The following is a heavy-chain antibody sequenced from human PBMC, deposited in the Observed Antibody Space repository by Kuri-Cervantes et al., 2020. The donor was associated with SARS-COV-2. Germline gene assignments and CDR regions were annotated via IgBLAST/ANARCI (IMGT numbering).Heavy chain of an antibody. CDR1: GYAFISYG. CDR2: ISAYNTHT. Sequence: ASVKVSCKASGYAFISYGISWVRQAPGQGLEWMGWISAYNTHTKYAQRVQGRVTMTTDTTTSTAYMELSSLRSEDTAVYYCARSRMTTDAFDIWGQGTMVTVSS. V-gene: IGHV1-18*01. CDR3: ARSRMTTDAFDI. J-gene: IGHJ3*02. D-gene: IGHD4-11*01.